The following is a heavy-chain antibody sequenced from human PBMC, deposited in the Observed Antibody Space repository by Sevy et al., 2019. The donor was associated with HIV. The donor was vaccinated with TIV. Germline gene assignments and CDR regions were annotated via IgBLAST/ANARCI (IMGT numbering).Heavy chain of an antibody. J-gene: IGHJ4*02. V-gene: IGHV4-59*08. CDR1: GGSITSLY. D-gene: IGHD1-26*01. Sequence: SETLSLTCTVSGGSITSLYWNWIRQPPGKALEWIANIYYNGHINYNPSLKSRVTLSLDTSKNQFSLSMSSVTAADTAMYYCAGENAWGRGYSWGQGTLVTVSS. CDR2: IYYNGHI. CDR3: AGENAWGRGYS.